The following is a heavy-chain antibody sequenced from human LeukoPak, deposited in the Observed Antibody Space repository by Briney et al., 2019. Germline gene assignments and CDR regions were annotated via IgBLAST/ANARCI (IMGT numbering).Heavy chain of an antibody. CDR3: ASGLQWFGEAHDS. CDR2: IDHSGST. D-gene: IGHD3-10*01. J-gene: IGHJ4*02. V-gene: IGHV4-34*01. Sequence: SSETLSLTCAVYGGSFSDYYWTWIRQPPGKGLEWIGEIDHSGSTNYNPSLKGRVTISVDMSKNQFSLEVRSVSAADAAVYYCASGLQWFGEAHDSWGQGTLVTVSS. CDR1: GGSFSDYY.